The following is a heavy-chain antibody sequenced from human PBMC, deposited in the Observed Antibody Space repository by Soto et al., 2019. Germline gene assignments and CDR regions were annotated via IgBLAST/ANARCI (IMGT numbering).Heavy chain of an antibody. CDR2: ISGSGGST. CDR3: AKAQFGESGDAFDI. J-gene: IGHJ3*02. V-gene: IGHV3-23*01. Sequence: PGGSLRLACAASGVTFSSYAMSWVRQAPGKGLEWVSAISGSGGSTYYADSVKGRFTISRDNSKNTLYPQMNSLRAEDTAVYYCAKAQFGESGDAFDIWGQGTMVTVSS. D-gene: IGHD3-10*01. CDR1: GVTFSSYA.